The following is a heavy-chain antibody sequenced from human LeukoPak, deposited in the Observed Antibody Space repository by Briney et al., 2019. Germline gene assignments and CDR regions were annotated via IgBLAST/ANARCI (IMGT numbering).Heavy chain of an antibody. Sequence: GGSLRLSCAASGFTFSSYGMNWVRQAPGKGLEWVSSISGGVGSTYYADSVKGRFAISRDNSKNTLFLQMSSLRAEDTAVYYCARAYSSSWYDFWGQGTLVTVSS. CDR1: GFTFSSYG. CDR3: ARAYSSSWYDF. J-gene: IGHJ5*01. D-gene: IGHD6-13*01. CDR2: ISGGVGST. V-gene: IGHV3-23*01.